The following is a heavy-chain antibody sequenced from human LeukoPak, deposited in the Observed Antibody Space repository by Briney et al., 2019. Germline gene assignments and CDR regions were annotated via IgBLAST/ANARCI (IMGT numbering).Heavy chain of an antibody. CDR2: IYYSGST. CDR3: ARVGTCSDISCLGFDY. Sequence: SETLSLTCTVSGGSIGNYYWSWIRQPPGKGLEWIGYIYYSGSTVYNPSLKSRVTISVDTSKNQFSLKLSSVTAADTAVYYCARVGTCSDISCLGFDYWGQGTLVTVSS. D-gene: IGHD2-2*01. V-gene: IGHV4-59*01. J-gene: IGHJ4*02. CDR1: GGSIGNYY.